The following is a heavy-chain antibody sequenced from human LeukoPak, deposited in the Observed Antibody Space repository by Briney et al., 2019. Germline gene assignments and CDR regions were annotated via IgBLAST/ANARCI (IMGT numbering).Heavy chain of an antibody. Sequence: PGGSLRLSCAASGFIFSTYSMNWVRQAPGKGLEWVSSISSGSTYIYYADSLKGRFTISRDNAKKSLYLQMNSLRVEDTAVYYCARAGFGELLVAAFDIWGQGTMVTVSS. CDR3: ARAGFGELLVAAFDI. J-gene: IGHJ3*02. V-gene: IGHV3-21*01. D-gene: IGHD1-26*01. CDR1: GFIFSTYS. CDR2: ISSGSTYI.